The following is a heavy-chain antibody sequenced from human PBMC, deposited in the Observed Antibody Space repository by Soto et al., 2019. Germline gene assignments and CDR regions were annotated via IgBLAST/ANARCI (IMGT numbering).Heavy chain of an antibody. Sequence: PSETLSLTCTVSGGSISSYYWSWIRQPPGKGLEWIGYIYYSGSTNYNPSLKSRVTISVDTSKNQFSLKLSSVTAADTAVYYCASLNYDYGDLNWFDPWGQGTLVTVSS. V-gene: IGHV4-59*01. CDR2: IYYSGST. CDR1: GGSISSYY. D-gene: IGHD4-17*01. CDR3: ASLNYDYGDLNWFDP. J-gene: IGHJ5*02.